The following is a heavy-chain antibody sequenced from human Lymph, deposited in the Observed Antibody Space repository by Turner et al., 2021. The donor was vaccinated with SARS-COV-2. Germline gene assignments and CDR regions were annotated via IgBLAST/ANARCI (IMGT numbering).Heavy chain of an antibody. CDR1: GYTFTSYY. V-gene: IGHV1-46*01. Sequence: QLQLVQSGAEVKKPGASVKDSCKASGYTFTSYYMHWVRQAPGQGLEWMGIINPSGDSTSYAQKFQGRVTMTRDTSTSTVYMELSSLRSEDTAVYYCARVGPGGFDYWGQGTPVTVSS. D-gene: IGHD2-15*01. CDR2: INPSGDST. CDR3: ARVGPGGFDY. J-gene: IGHJ4*02.